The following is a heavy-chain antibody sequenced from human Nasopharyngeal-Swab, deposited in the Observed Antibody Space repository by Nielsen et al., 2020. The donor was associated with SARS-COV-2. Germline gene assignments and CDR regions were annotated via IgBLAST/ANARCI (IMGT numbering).Heavy chain of an antibody. Sequence: PGKGLEWIGYIYYSGSTNYNPSLKSRVTISVDTSKSQFSLKLSSVTAADTAVYYCASGLNWFPFDYWGQGTLVTVSS. D-gene: IGHD3-9*01. J-gene: IGHJ4*02. CDR2: IYYSGST. V-gene: IGHV4-59*13. CDR3: ASGLNWFPFDY.